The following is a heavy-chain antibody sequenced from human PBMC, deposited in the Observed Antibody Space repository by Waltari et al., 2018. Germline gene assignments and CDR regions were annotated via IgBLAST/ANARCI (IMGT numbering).Heavy chain of an antibody. CDR3: ARLGFRGVSFGVVLGNWFDP. Sequence: QVQLVQSGAEVKKPGASVKVSCKASGYTFTSYDINWVRQATGHGLEWMGWMNPNSGNTGYAQKFQGRVTMTRNTSISTAYMELSSLRSEDTAVYYCARLGFRGVSFGVVLGNWFDPWGQGTLVTVSS. V-gene: IGHV1-8*01. J-gene: IGHJ5*02. CDR2: MNPNSGNT. D-gene: IGHD3-3*01. CDR1: GYTFTSYD.